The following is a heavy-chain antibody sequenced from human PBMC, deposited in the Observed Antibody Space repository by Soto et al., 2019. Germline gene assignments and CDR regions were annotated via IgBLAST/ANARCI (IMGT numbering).Heavy chain of an antibody. Sequence: TSETLSLTCTVSSGSITSSSYYWGWIRQPPGKGLEWIGTIYYSGSTTNYNPSLKSRVTISIDTSKNQFSLNLRSVTAADTAVYYCARHNFEIGRPGRVGHWGQGTLVTVSS. CDR1: SGSITSSSYY. J-gene: IGHJ4*02. D-gene: IGHD3-10*01. CDR2: IYYSGSTT. CDR3: ARHNFEIGRPGRVGH. V-gene: IGHV4-39*01.